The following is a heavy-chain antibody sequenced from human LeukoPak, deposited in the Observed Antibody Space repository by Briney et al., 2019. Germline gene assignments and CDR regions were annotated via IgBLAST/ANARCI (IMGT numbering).Heavy chain of an antibody. CDR3: ARGEVAAAGTSFWFDP. Sequence: GGSLRLSCAASGFTFRSYAMSWVRQPPGKGLEWVSAVSDSGDATRYAVSVKGRFTISRDNSKNTLYLQMNSLRAEDTAVYYCARGEVAAAGTSFWFDPWGQGTLVTVSS. D-gene: IGHD6-13*01. CDR2: VSDSGDAT. CDR1: GFTFRSYA. J-gene: IGHJ5*02. V-gene: IGHV3-23*01.